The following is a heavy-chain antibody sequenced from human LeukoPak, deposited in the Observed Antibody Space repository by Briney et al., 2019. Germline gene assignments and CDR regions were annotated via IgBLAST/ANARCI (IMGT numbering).Heavy chain of an antibody. Sequence: QPGRSLRLSCAASGFTFSSYAMHWVRQAPGKGLEWVAVISYDGSNKYYADSVKGRFTISRDNSKNTLYLQMNSLRAEDTAVYYCARKLEYSGSYFDYWGQGTLVTVPS. CDR1: GFTFSSYA. CDR3: ARKLEYSGSYFDY. V-gene: IGHV3-30*04. D-gene: IGHD1-26*01. J-gene: IGHJ4*02. CDR2: ISYDGSNK.